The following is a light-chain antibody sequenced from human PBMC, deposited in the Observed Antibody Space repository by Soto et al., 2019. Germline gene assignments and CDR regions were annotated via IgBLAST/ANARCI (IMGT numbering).Light chain of an antibody. J-gene: IGKJ2*01. CDR1: QSISSY. Sequence: DIQMTQSPSSLSASVGDRVTITCRASQSISSYLNWYQQKPGKAPKLLIYDAYSLQSVVTSRFSGSGSGTDFNLTISSLQPEDFATYYCQQSYSTPYTFGQGTKLEIK. V-gene: IGKV1-39*01. CDR2: DAY. CDR3: QQSYSTPYT.